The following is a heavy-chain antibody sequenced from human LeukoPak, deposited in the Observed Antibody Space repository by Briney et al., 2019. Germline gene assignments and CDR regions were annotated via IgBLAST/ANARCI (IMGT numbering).Heavy chain of an antibody. D-gene: IGHD6-19*01. CDR3: AKVRGSSGWINDY. J-gene: IGHJ4*02. V-gene: IGHV3-23*01. CDR2: ISGGGRT. Sequence: GGSLRLSCAASGSTFNSFDMSWVRQAPGKGLEWVSAISGGGRTYYADSVKGRFSISRDNSKNTLNLQMNSLRAEDTALYYCAKVRGSSGWINDYWGQGTLVTVSS. CDR1: GSTFNSFD.